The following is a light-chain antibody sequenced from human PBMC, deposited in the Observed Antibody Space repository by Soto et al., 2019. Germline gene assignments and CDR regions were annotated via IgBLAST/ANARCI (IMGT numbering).Light chain of an antibody. CDR3: QSYDSSLSVYV. V-gene: IGLV1-40*01. Sequence: QSVLTQPPSVSGAPGQGVTISCTGSSSNIGAGYDVHWYQQLPGTAPKLLIYGNSNRPSGVPDRFSGSKSGTSASLAITGLQAEDEADYYCQSYDSSLSVYVFGTGTKLTVL. J-gene: IGLJ1*01. CDR1: SSNIGAGYD. CDR2: GNS.